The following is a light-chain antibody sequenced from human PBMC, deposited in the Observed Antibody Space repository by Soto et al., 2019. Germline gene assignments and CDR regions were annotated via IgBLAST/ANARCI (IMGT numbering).Light chain of an antibody. CDR3: TSYTSGSTLVV. CDR2: EVT. Sequence: QSALTQPASVSGSPGQSITISCTGTSNDVGGYDFVSWYQHHPGKATKLIIYEVTNRPSGVSNRFSASKSGNTASLTISGLQTDDEADYYCTSYTSGSTLVVFGGGTNLTVL. CDR1: SNDVGGYDF. V-gene: IGLV2-14*01. J-gene: IGLJ2*01.